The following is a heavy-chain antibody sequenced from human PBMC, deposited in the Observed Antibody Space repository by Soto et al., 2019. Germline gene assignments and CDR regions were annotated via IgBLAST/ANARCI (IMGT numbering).Heavy chain of an antibody. CDR3: AKDKGGRYCSRTSCLYSFDY. D-gene: IGHD2-2*01. V-gene: IGHV3-23*01. J-gene: IGHJ4*02. CDR1: GFTFSSYA. Sequence: PGGSLRLSCAASGFTFSSYAMSRVRQAPGKGLELVSAISGSGGSTYYADSVKGRFTISRDNSKNTLYLEMNSLRAEDTAVYYCAKDKGGRYCSRTSCLYSFDYWGQGTLVTVSS. CDR2: ISGSGGST.